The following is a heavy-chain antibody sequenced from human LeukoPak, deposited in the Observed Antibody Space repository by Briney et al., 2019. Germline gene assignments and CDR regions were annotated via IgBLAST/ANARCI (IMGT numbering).Heavy chain of an antibody. V-gene: IGHV1-69*04. D-gene: IGHD2-15*01. J-gene: IGHJ4*02. CDR1: GGTFSSYA. Sequence: PKASVKVSCKAPGGTFSSYAISWVRQAPGQGLEWMGRIIPILGIANYAQKFQGRVTITADKSTSTAYMELSSLRSEDTAVYYCAREGNCSGGSCYTQSDYWGQGTLVTVSS. CDR3: AREGNCSGGSCYTQSDY. CDR2: IIPILGIA.